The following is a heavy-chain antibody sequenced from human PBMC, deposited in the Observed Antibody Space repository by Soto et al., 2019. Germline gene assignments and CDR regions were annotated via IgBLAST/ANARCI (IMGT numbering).Heavy chain of an antibody. Sequence: SETLSLTCTVSGGSISSYYWSWIRQPPGKGLEWIGYIYYSGSTNYNPSLKSRVTISVDTSKNQFSLKLSSVTAADTAVYYCARASPPGYSSGWHGFDYWGQGTLVTVSS. CDR1: GGSISSYY. J-gene: IGHJ4*02. CDR2: IYYSGST. D-gene: IGHD6-19*01. V-gene: IGHV4-59*01. CDR3: ARASPPGYSSGWHGFDY.